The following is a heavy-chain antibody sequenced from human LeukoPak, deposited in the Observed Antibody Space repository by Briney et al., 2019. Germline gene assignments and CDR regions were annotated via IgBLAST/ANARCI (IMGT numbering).Heavy chain of an antibody. CDR3: VKGSYCTNGVCPLSEYYFDH. J-gene: IGHJ4*02. V-gene: IGHV3-33*06. Sequence: PGGSLRLPCAASGFTFSLYAMHWVRQAPGKGLEWVAVIWYDGSKKYYADSVKGRVTISRDNSKNTLYLQLNSLRAEDTAVYYCVKGSYCTNGVCPLSEYYFDHWGQGTLVTVSS. D-gene: IGHD2-8*01. CDR1: GFTFSLYA. CDR2: IWYDGSKK.